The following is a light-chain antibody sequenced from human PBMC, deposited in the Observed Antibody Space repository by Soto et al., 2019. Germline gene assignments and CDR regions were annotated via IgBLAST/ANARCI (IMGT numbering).Light chain of an antibody. CDR3: LSYGSSGV. CDR1: SSNIRAGYD. J-gene: IGLJ1*01. Sequence: QAVVTQPPSVSGSPGQRVTISCTGSSSNIRAGYDAHWYQQLPGTAPKVLIYANSNRPSGVPDRFSGSKSGSSASLAITGLQAEDEADYCFLSYGSSGVFGTGTKLTVL. CDR2: ANS. V-gene: IGLV1-40*01.